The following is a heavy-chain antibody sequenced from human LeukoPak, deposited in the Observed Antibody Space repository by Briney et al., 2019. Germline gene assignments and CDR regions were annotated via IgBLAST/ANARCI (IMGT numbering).Heavy chain of an antibody. D-gene: IGHD5-12*01. CDR2: IIPIFGTA. CDR3: ARSGSDYYYYYMDV. CDR1: GGTFSSYA. Sequence: AAVKVSCKASGGTFSSYAISWVRQAPGQGVEGMGRIIPIFGTANYAQKFQGRVTITADKSTSTAYMELSSLRSEDAAVYYCARSGSDYYYYYMDVWGKGTTVTVSS. J-gene: IGHJ6*03. V-gene: IGHV1-69*06.